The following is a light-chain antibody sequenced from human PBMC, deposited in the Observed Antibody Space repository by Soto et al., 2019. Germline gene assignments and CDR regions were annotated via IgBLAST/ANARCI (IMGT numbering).Light chain of an antibody. V-gene: IGLV2-8*01. CDR3: SSYAGSSNV. Sequence: QYVVTQPPSASGSPGQSVAISCTGTSSDVGGYNYVSWYQQHPGKAPKLMIYEVNKRPSGVPDRFSGSKSGNTASLTVSGLQAEDEADYYCSSYAGSSNVFGTGTKVTVL. CDR2: EVN. CDR1: SSDVGGYNY. J-gene: IGLJ1*01.